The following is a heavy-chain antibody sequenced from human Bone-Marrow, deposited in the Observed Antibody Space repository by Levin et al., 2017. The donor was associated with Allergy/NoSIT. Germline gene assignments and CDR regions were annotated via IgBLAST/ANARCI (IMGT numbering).Heavy chain of an antibody. D-gene: IGHD6-13*01. CDR2: ISWNSGTI. CDR3: ASGGSSSWYRAGVGDH. V-gene: IGHV3-9*01. J-gene: IGHJ4*02. CDR1: GFTFDDYA. Sequence: LSLTCAASGFTFDDYAMHWVRPGPGKGLEWVSGISWNSGTIDYADSVKGRFTISRDNAKNSVYLQMNSLRVEDTALYYCASGGSSSWYRAGVGDHWGQGTLVTVSS.